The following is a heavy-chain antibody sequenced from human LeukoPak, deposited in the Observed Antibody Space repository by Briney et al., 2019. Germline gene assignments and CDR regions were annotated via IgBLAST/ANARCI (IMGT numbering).Heavy chain of an antibody. CDR1: GGSISSGSYY. D-gene: IGHD3-16*02. Sequence: PSETLSLTCTVSGGSISSGSYYWSWIRQPAGKGLEWIGRIYTSGSTNYNPSLKSRVTISLDTSKNQFSLKLSSVTATDTAVYYCAREFDYVWGSYRYFDYWAREPWSPSPQ. J-gene: IGHJ4*02. V-gene: IGHV4-61*02. CDR3: AREFDYVWGSYRYFDY. CDR2: IYTSGST.